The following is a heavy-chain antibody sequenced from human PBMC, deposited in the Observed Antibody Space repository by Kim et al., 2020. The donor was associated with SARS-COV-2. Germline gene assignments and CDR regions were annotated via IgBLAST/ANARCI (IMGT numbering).Heavy chain of an antibody. Sequence: NPSLKSRVTISMDTSKIQFSRELSSVTAADTAVYYCARLHTAKVIGYFDYWGQGTLVTVSS. D-gene: IGHD5-18*01. CDR3: ARLHTAKVIGYFDY. J-gene: IGHJ4*02. V-gene: IGHV4-39*01.